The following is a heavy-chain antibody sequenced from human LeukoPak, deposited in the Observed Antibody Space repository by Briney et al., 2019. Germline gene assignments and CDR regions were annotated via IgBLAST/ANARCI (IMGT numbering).Heavy chain of an antibody. J-gene: IGHJ3*02. CDR1: GYTFTSYG. D-gene: IGHD3-10*01. CDR3: ARASPSLLWFGELGGAFDI. V-gene: IGHV1-18*01. CDR2: ISAYNGNT. Sequence: ASVKVSCKASGYTFTSYGISLVRQAPGQGLEWMGWISAYNGNTNYAQKLQGRVTMTTDTSTSTAYMELRSLRSDDTAVYYCARASPSLLWFGELGGAFDIWGQGTMVTVSS.